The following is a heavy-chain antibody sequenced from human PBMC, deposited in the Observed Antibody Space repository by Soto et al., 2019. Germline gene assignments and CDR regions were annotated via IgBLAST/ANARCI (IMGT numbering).Heavy chain of an antibody. Sequence: QVQLVESGGGVVQPGRSLRLSCAASGFTFSDYDIHWVRQAPGKGLEWVAIIWYDGSNKYYADSVKGRFTISRDNYKNTLYLQMNNLRAEDTAVYYCARDTRNSFDYWGQGTLVTVSS. CDR2: IWYDGSNK. CDR1: GFTFSDYD. J-gene: IGHJ4*02. CDR3: ARDTRNSFDY. V-gene: IGHV3-33*01.